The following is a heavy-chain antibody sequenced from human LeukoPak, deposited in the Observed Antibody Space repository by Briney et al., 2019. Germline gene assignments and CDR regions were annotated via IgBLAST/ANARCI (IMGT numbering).Heavy chain of an antibody. CDR1: GGTFRSYA. CDR2: IIPLNGTS. J-gene: IGHJ4*02. V-gene: IGHV1-69*13. CDR3: ASLRDYYDSSGNYHYFDY. Sequence: SVKVSCKASGGTFRSYAFSWVRQAPGQGLQWMGGIIPLNGTSKHAQKFQGRVTITADESTSTVYMELSSLRSEDTAVYYCASLRDYYDSSGNYHYFDYWGQGTLVTVSS. D-gene: IGHD3-22*01.